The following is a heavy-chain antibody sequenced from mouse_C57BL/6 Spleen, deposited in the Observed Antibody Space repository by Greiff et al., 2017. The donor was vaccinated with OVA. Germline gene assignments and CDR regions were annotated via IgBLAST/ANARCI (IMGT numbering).Heavy chain of an antibody. V-gene: IGHV1-81*01. Sequence: VQLVESGAELARPGASVKLSCKASGYTFTSYGISWVKQRTGQGLEWIGEIYPRSGNTYYNEKFKGKATLTADKSSSTAYMELRSLTSEDSAVYFCARGGDYDRGFAYWGQGTLVTVSA. CDR3: ARGGDYDRGFAY. J-gene: IGHJ3*01. CDR1: GYTFTSYG. CDR2: IYPRSGNT. D-gene: IGHD2-4*01.